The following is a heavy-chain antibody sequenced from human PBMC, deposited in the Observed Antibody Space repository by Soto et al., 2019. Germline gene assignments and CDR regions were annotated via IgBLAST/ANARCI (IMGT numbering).Heavy chain of an antibody. Sequence: QVQLVQSGAEVKKPGASVKVSCKASGYTFTSYGISWVRQAPGQGLEWMGWISAYNGNTNYAQKLQSRVTMTTDTTTSIEYRGLMSLRSDDTAVFYWVRYVFLSGYVIYYYGMEVWGQGNTGTVSS. CDR3: VRYVFLSGYVIYYYGMEV. CDR2: ISAYNGNT. V-gene: IGHV1-18*01. D-gene: IGHD3-3*01. J-gene: IGHJ6*02. CDR1: GYTFTSYG.